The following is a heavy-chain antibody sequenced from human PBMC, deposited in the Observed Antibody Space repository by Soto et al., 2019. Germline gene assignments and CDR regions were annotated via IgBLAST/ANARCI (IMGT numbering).Heavy chain of an antibody. CDR3: AKDMCGDFWSGYCSFDY. J-gene: IGHJ4*02. D-gene: IGHD3-3*01. CDR1: GFTFSTYW. Sequence: GXSLRLSCAASGFTFSTYWLSWVRQAPGNVLEWVANIKQDGSEKYYVDSVKGRFTISRDNAKNSLYLQMNSLRAEDTALYYCAKDMCGDFWSGYCSFDYWGQGTLVTVSS. V-gene: IGHV3-7*03. CDR2: IKQDGSEK.